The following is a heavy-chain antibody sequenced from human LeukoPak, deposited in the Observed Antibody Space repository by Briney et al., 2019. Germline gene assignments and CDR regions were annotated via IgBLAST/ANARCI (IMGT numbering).Heavy chain of an antibody. D-gene: IGHD6-13*01. CDR2: MNPNSGNT. CDR3: ARALAAAGRSFDY. J-gene: IGHJ4*02. Sequence: ASVKVSCKTSGYSFTSYDINGVRQATGQGLEWMGWMNPNSGNTGYAQKFQGRVTMTRNTSISTAYMELSSLRSEDTDVYYCARALAAAGRSFDYWGQGTLVTVSS. CDR1: GYSFTSYD. V-gene: IGHV1-8*01.